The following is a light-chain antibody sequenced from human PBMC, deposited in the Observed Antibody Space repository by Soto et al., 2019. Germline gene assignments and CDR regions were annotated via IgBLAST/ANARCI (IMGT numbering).Light chain of an antibody. CDR1: QGISSY. J-gene: IGKJ2*01. Sequence: DIQFTQSPSFLSASVGDRVTITCRASQGISSYLACYQQKPWKAPKLLTYAASTLQSGVPSRFSVSGSGTDFTLTISSLQTEAFATDDGQQLNCYPLSFGQGTQLEIK. V-gene: IGKV1-9*01. CDR3: QQLNCYPLS. CDR2: AAS.